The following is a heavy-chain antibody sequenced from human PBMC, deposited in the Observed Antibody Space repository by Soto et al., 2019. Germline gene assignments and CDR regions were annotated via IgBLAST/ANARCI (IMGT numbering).Heavy chain of an antibody. J-gene: IGHJ6*02. CDR2: IIPIFGTA. CDR3: ARVALAVAGTNYYYYCMDV. CDR1: GGTFSSYA. V-gene: IGHV1-69*13. Sequence: SVKVSCKASGGTFSSYAISWVRQAPGQGLEWMGGIIPIFGTANYAQKFQGRVTITADESTSTAYMELSSLRSEDTAVYYCARVALAVAGTNYYYYCMDVWGQGTTVTVSS. D-gene: IGHD6-19*01.